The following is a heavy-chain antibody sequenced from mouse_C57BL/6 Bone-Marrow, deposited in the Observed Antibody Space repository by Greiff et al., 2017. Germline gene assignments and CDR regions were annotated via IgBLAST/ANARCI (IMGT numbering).Heavy chain of an antibody. CDR2: IWRGGST. Sequence: QVQLQQSGPGLVQPSQSLSITCTVSGFSLTSYGVHWVRQSPGKGLEWLGVIWRGGSTDYNAAFMSRLSITKDNSKSQVFFKMNILQADDTAIYYCAKNENYGSSSVFDVWGTGTTVIVSS. J-gene: IGHJ1*03. CDR3: AKNENYGSSSVFDV. V-gene: IGHV2-5*01. CDR1: GFSLTSYG. D-gene: IGHD1-1*01.